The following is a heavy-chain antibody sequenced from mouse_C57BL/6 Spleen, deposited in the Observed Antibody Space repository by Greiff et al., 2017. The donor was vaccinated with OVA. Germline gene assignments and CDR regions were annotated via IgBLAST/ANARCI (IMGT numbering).Heavy chain of an antibody. CDR2: IDPNSGGT. CDR1: GYTFTSYW. D-gene: IGHD2-1*01. V-gene: IGHV1-72*01. Sequence: QVQLQQPGAELVKPGASVKLSCKASGYTFTSYWMHWVKQRPGRGLEWIGRIDPNSGGTKYNEKFKSKATLTVDKPSSTAYMPLSSLTSDDSAVYYCARSIYYGNLYWYFDVWGTGTTVTVSS. CDR3: ARSIYYGNLYWYFDV. J-gene: IGHJ1*03.